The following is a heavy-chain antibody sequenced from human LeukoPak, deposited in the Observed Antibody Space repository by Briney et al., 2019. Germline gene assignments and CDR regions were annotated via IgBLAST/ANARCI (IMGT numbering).Heavy chain of an antibody. CDR1: GFTVITKD. D-gene: IGHD1-14*01. CDR3: ARGVEPLASSILAY. J-gene: IGHJ4*02. V-gene: IGHV3-53*01. CDR2: LYSDRNT. Sequence: PGGSLRLFYPPSGFTVITKDMSWVRQAPGKGLEWVSVLYSDRNTKYADSVQGRFTISRDNSKNTLYLEMNSLSPDDTAVYYCARGVEPLASSILAYWGQGTLVTVSS.